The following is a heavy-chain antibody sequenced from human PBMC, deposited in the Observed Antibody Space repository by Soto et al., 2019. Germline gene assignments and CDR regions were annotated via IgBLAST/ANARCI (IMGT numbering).Heavy chain of an antibody. D-gene: IGHD6-19*01. CDR2: ISPIFGTA. CDR1: GGTFSSYA. CDR3: ARSIAVAGTDYYYYGMDV. V-gene: IGHV1-69*01. J-gene: IGHJ6*02. Sequence: QVQLVQSGAEVKKPGTSVKDSCKASGGTFSSYAISWVRQAPGQGLEWMGGISPIFGTANYAQKFQGRFTITAEESTSTAYMELSSLRSEDTAVYYCARSIAVAGTDYYYYGMDVWGQGTTVTVSS.